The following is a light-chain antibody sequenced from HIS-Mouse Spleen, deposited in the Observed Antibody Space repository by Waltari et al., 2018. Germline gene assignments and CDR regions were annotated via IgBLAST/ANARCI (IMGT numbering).Light chain of an antibody. V-gene: IGLV3-21*02. Sequence: SYVLTQPPSVSVAPGQTARITRGGNNIGRKSVHWDQPKPGQAPVLGVYDASDRPSGIPERFSGSNSGNTATLTISRVEAGDEADYYCQVWDSSSDHWVFGGGTKLTVL. J-gene: IGLJ3*02. CDR1: NIGRKS. CDR3: QVWDSSSDHWV. CDR2: DAS.